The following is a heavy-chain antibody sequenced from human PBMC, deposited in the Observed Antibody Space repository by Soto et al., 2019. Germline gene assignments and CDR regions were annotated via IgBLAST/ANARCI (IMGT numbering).Heavy chain of an antibody. CDR3: ARGRLEGGELDL. CDR2: ILYDASNK. J-gene: IGHJ4*02. CDR1: GFTFRTYG. D-gene: IGHD1-26*01. V-gene: IGHV3-33*01. Sequence: VQLVESGGGVVQPGRSLRLSCAASGFTFRTYGMYWVRQAPGKGLEWVAAILYDASNKYYADSVKGRFTISRDNSENTLYLQMNSLGGEDMGVYFCARGRLEGGELDLWGQGTRVTFSS.